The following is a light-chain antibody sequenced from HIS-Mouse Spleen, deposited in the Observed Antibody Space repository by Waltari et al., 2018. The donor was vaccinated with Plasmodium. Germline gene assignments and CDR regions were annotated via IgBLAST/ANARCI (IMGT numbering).Light chain of an antibody. CDR2: GAS. CDR1: QSVSSSY. J-gene: IGKJ2*01. Sequence: EIVLTQSPGTLSLSPGERAPLSCRASQSVSSSYVAWYQQKPGQAPRLLSYGASSRATGIPDRFSGSGSGTDFTLTISRLEPEDFAVYYCQQYGSSPYTFGQGTKLEIK. CDR3: QQYGSSPYT. V-gene: IGKV3-20*01.